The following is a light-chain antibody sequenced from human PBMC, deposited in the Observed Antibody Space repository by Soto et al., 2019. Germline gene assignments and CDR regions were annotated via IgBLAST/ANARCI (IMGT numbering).Light chain of an antibody. CDR2: EVS. CDR1: SSDVGSYNL. CDR3: CSYAGSSTSPYV. J-gene: IGLJ1*01. Sequence: QSALTQPVSVSGSPGQSITISCTGTSSDVGSYNLVSWYQQNPGKAPKLMIYEVSKRPSGVSNRFSGSKSGNTASLTISGLQAEDEADYYCCSYAGSSTSPYVFGTGTQLTVL. V-gene: IGLV2-23*02.